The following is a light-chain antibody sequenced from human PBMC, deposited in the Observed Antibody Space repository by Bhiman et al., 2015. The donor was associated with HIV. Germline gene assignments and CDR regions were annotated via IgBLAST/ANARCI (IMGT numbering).Light chain of an antibody. J-gene: IGLJ1*01. Sequence: QSALTQPASVSGSPGQSITISCTGTSSDVGGYNYVSWYQQHPGKVPKLMIYDVSNRPSGVSNRFSGSKSGNTASLTISGLQAEDEADYYCSSLTSSITYVFGTGTNVTVL. V-gene: IGLV2-14*01. CDR2: DVS. CDR1: SSDVGGYNY. CDR3: SSLTSSITYV.